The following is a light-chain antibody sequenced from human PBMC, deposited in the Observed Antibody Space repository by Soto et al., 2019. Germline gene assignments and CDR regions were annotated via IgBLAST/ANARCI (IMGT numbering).Light chain of an antibody. V-gene: IGLV1-40*01. CDR2: GNS. J-gene: IGLJ1*01. Sequence: QSVLTQPPSVSGAPGQRVTISCTGSSSNIGAGYDVHWYQQLRGTAPKLLIYGNSNRPSGVPDRFSGSKSGTSASLAITGLQAEDEADYYCQSYDSSLSVHYVFGTGTKLTVL. CDR3: QSYDSSLSVHYV. CDR1: SSNIGAGYD.